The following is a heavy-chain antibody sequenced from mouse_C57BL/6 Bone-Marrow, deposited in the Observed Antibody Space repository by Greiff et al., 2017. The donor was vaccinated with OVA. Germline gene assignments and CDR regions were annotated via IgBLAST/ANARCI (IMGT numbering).Heavy chain of an antibody. CDR3: AREDFDD. V-gene: IGHV1-59*01. J-gene: IGHJ2*01. Sequence: VQLQQPGAELVRPGTSVKLSCKASGYTFTSYWMNWVKQRPGQGLEWIGVIDPSDSYNNYNQKFQGKATLPVDTSSSTAYMQLSSLTSDNAAVYYCAREDFDDWGQGTTLTVSS. CDR1: GYTFTSYW. CDR2: IDPSDSYN.